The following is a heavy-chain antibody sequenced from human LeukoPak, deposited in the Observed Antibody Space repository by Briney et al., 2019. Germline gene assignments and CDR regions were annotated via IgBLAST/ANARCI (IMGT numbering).Heavy chain of an antibody. CDR1: GGSVSSGSYY. J-gene: IGHJ4*02. D-gene: IGHD3-3*01. CDR2: IYYSGST. Sequence: SETLSLTCTVSGGSVSSGSYYWSWIRQPPGKGLEWIGYIYYSGSTNYNPSLKSRVTISVDTSKNQFSLKLSSVTAADTAVYYCARVGAHYDFWSGYYSEYYFDYWGQGTLVTVSS. V-gene: IGHV4-61*01. CDR3: ARVGAHYDFWSGYYSEYYFDY.